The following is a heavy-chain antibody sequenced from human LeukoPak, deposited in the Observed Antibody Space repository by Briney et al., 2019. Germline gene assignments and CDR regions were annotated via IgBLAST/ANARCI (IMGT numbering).Heavy chain of an antibody. Sequence: SETLSLTCSVSGYSFTSGHYWGWIRQPPGKGLEWIANIYHTGSAHYNPSLKSRVTISVDTSKNQFSLKLSSVTAADTAVYYCARYCASTTCILRGFDYWGQGTLVTVSS. D-gene: IGHD2-2*01. CDR1: GYSFTSGHY. J-gene: IGHJ4*02. CDR2: IYHTGSA. CDR3: ARYCASTTCILRGFDY. V-gene: IGHV4-38-2*01.